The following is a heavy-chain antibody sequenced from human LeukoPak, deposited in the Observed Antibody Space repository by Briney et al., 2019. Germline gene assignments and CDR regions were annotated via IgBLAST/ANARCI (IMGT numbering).Heavy chain of an antibody. CDR3: ARGKEDSGWIYWYFDL. D-gene: IGHD6-19*01. V-gene: IGHV4-61*01. J-gene: IGHJ2*01. CDR1: GGSISSGSYY. Sequence: PSQTLSLTCTVSGGSISSGSYYWSWIRQPPGEGLEWIGYIYYSGSTNYNPSLKSRVTISVDTSKNQFSLKLSSVTAADTAVYYCARGKEDSGWIYWYFDLWGRGTLVTVSS. CDR2: IYYSGST.